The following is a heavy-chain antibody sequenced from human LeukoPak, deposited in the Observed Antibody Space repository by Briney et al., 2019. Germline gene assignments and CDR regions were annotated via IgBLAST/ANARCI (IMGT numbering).Heavy chain of an antibody. CDR3: ARGQIRDYYDSSGYPLPDY. CDR1: GGSISSGGYY. J-gene: IGHJ4*02. D-gene: IGHD3-22*01. CDR2: IYYSGST. V-gene: IGHV4-31*03. Sequence: SETLSLTCTVSGGSISSGGYYWSWIRQHPGKGLEWIGYIYYSGSTYYNSSLKSRVTISVDTSKNQFSLKLSSVTAADTAVYYCARGQIRDYYDSSGYPLPDYWGQGTLVTVSS.